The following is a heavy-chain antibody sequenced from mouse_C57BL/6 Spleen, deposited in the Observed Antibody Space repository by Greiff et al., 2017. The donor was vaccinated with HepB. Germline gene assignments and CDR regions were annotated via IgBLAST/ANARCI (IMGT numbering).Heavy chain of an antibody. Sequence: DVHLVESGGGLVKPGGSLKLSCAASGFTFSDYGMHWVRQAPEKGLEWVAYISSGSSTIYYADTVKGRFTISRDNAKNTLFLQMTSLRSEDTAVYYCARRGYEGYFDVWGTGTTVTVSS. J-gene: IGHJ1*03. CDR1: GFTFSDYG. CDR3: ARRGYEGYFDV. CDR2: ISSGSSTI. D-gene: IGHD3-1*01. V-gene: IGHV5-17*01.